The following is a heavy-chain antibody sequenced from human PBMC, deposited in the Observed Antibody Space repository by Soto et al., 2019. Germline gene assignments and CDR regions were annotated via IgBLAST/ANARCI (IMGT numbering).Heavy chain of an antibody. D-gene: IGHD6-13*01. V-gene: IGHV3-7*01. J-gene: IGHJ4*02. Sequence: PGGSLRLSCAASGFAFSNSWMSWVRQAPGKGLEWVANMKEDGTEIWYMDSVKGRFTISRDNSRNTLYLQMNSLRAEDTALYYCAKVPSSSWGGHWYYFDCWGQGTLVTVSS. CDR3: AKVPSSSWGGHWYYFDC. CDR2: MKEDGTEI. CDR1: GFAFSNSW.